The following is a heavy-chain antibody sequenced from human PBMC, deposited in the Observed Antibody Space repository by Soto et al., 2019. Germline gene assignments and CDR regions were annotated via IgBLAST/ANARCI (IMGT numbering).Heavy chain of an antibody. CDR2: IYSSENT. J-gene: IGHJ5*02. V-gene: IGHV4-39*01. Sequence: SETLSLTCSVSGGFVSSSSYSWGWIRQSPGKGLEWIGTIYSSENTYYNPSLLSRVTISVDTSKNEFSLRLSSVTAADAAVYYCSRLGGYYHSLDPWGTGTLVTVSA. CDR3: SRLGGYYHSLDP. CDR1: GGFVSSSSYS. D-gene: IGHD3-22*01.